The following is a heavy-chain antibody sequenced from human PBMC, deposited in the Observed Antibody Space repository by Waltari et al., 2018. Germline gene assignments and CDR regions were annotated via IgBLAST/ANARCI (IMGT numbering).Heavy chain of an antibody. Sequence: QVQLVQSGAEVKRPGASVMVSCKASGSTLCGYYINWVRQAPGQGLEWMGRFNPSSGDTDYAQKFQGRVTMTRDTSINTAYLELTSLTSDDTAVYYCAKTGDFYSLEYWGQGSLVTVSS. D-gene: IGHD3-3*01. CDR1: GSTLCGYY. J-gene: IGHJ4*02. CDR3: AKTGDFYSLEY. V-gene: IGHV1-2*06. CDR2: FNPSSGDT.